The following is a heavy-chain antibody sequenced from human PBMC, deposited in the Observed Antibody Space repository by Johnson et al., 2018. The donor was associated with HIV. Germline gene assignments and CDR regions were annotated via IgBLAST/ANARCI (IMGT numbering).Heavy chain of an antibody. CDR3: ARANRGRNDAFDS. CDR2: IGTAGDT. J-gene: IGHJ3*02. D-gene: IGHD2-15*01. CDR1: GFTFSSYD. Sequence: EVQLVESGGGMVQPGGSLRLSCAASGFTFSSYDMHWVRQATGKGLEWVSAIGTAGDTYYPGSVKGRFTISRENAKNSLYLQMNSLRAGETALYYCARANRGRNDAFDSWGQGTMVTVSS. V-gene: IGHV3-13*01.